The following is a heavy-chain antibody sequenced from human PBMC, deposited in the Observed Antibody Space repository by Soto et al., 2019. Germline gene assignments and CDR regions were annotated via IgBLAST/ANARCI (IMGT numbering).Heavy chain of an antibody. Sequence: SQTLSLTCAISGDSVSSNSAAWNWIRQSPSRGLEWLGRTYYRSKWYNDYAVSVKSRITINPDTSKNQLSLQLNSVTPEDTAVYYCARVDCSSTSCPPSYYFDYWGQGTLVTVSS. D-gene: IGHD2-2*01. V-gene: IGHV6-1*01. J-gene: IGHJ4*02. CDR1: GDSVSSNSAA. CDR2: TYYRSKWYN. CDR3: ARVDCSSTSCPPSYYFDY.